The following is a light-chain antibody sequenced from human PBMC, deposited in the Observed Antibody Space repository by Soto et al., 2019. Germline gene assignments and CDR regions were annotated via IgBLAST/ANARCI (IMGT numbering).Light chain of an antibody. CDR1: QSVSSSY. J-gene: IGKJ5*01. CDR2: GAS. V-gene: IGKV3-20*01. CDR3: QQYGSSPPIT. Sequence: ESVLTQSAGTLSLSPGEKATQSCRASQSVSSSYLAWYQQKPGQAPRLLIYGASSRATGIPDRFSGSGSGTDFTLTISSLEPEDFAVYYGQQYGSSPPITFGQRTRLEIK.